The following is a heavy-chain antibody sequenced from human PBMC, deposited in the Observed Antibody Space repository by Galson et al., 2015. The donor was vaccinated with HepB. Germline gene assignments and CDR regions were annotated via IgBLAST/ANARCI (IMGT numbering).Heavy chain of an antibody. J-gene: IGHJ5*02. V-gene: IGHV5-51*01. D-gene: IGHD3-3*01. CDR2: IYPGDSDT. CDR3: ARHFHDFWGPYQNNQFDP. CDR1: GYSFTNYW. Sequence: QSGAEVKKPGESLKISCKSSGYSFTNYWIAWVRQMPGTGLEWMGIIYPGDSDTRYSPSFQGQVTISVDKSISTAYLQWSSLKASDTAMYYCARHFHDFWGPYQNNQFDPWGQGTLVTVSS.